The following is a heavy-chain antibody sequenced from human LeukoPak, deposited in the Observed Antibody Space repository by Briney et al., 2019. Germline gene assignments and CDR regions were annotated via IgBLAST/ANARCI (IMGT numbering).Heavy chain of an antibody. J-gene: IGHJ4*02. CDR3: ARDQGCSSTSCYTGKTRFDY. V-gene: IGHV1-18*01. Sequence: GASVTVSCKASGYTFTSYGISWVRQAPGQGLEWMGWISAYNGNTNYAQKLQGRVTMTTDTSTSTAYMELRSLRSDDTAVYYCARDQGCSSTSCYTGKTRFDYWGQGTLVTVSS. D-gene: IGHD2-2*02. CDR2: ISAYNGNT. CDR1: GYTFTSYG.